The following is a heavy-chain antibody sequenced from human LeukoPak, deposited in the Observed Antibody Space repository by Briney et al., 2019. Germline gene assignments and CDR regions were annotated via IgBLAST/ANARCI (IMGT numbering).Heavy chain of an antibody. CDR2: INTYNGNT. Sequence: ASVKVSCKASGYTFTAHYIHWVRQAPGQGLEWMGWINTYNGNTNYAQKLQGRVTMTTDTSTSTAYMELRSLRSDDTAVYYCARDRDLRFFLYWGQGTLVTVSS. CDR1: GYTFTAHY. D-gene: IGHD3-3*01. J-gene: IGHJ4*02. CDR3: ARDRDLRFFLY. V-gene: IGHV1-18*04.